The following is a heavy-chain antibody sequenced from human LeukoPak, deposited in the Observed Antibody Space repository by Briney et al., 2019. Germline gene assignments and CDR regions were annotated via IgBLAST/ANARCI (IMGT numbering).Heavy chain of an antibody. D-gene: IGHD6-19*01. Sequence: GGSLRLSCAASGFTFSDYGMSWVRQAPGKGLEWVSGISGSGGRTHYAGSVKGRFTISRDNSKNTLYLQMNSLRAGDTAFYCAKDLSSGCPYDWGQGTLVTVSS. CDR2: ISGSGGRT. J-gene: IGHJ4*02. CDR3: AKDLSSGCPYD. CDR1: GFTFSDYG. V-gene: IGHV3-23*01.